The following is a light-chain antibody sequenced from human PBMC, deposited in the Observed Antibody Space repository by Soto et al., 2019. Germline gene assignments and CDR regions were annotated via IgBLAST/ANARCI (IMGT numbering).Light chain of an antibody. CDR1: QSVSSY. Sequence: EIVLTQSSATLSLSPGERATLSCRASQSVSSYLAWYQQKPGQAPRLLIYDASNRATGIPARFGGSGSGTDFTLTISSLEPEDFAVYYCQQRSNWPRTFGQGTKLEIK. J-gene: IGKJ2*01. CDR3: QQRSNWPRT. CDR2: DAS. V-gene: IGKV3-11*01.